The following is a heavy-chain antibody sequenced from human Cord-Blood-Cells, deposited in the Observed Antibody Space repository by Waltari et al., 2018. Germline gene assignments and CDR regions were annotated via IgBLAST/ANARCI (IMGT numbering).Heavy chain of an antibody. CDR2: IKQDGSEK. CDR3: ARDKGGLIDAFDI. D-gene: IGHD2-8*01. J-gene: IGHJ3*02. Sequence: EVQLVASGGGLVQPGGSLRLSCAASGFTFSRYWMSWVRQAPGKGLEWVANIKQDGSEKYYVDSVKGRFTIARDNAKNSLYLQMNSLRAEDTAVYYCARDKGGLIDAFDIWGQGTMVTVSS. V-gene: IGHV3-7*01. CDR1: GFTFSRYW.